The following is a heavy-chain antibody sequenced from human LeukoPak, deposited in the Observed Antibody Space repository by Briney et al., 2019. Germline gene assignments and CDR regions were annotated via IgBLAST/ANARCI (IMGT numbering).Heavy chain of an antibody. CDR2: IRYDGSKK. D-gene: IGHD2-21*02. CDR3: AKDMSGGDCPDY. Sequence: PGGSLRLSCAASGFTFSSYGMHWVRQAPGKGLEWVAFIRYDGSKKYYADSVKGRFTISRDNSKNTLYLQMNSLRAEDTAVYYCAKDMSGGDCPDYWGQGTLVTVSS. V-gene: IGHV3-30*02. J-gene: IGHJ4*02. CDR1: GFTFSSYG.